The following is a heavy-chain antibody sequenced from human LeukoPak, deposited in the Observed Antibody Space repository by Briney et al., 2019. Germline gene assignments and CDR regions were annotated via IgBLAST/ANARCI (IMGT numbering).Heavy chain of an antibody. V-gene: IGHV4-30-4*01. J-gene: IGHJ4*02. D-gene: IGHD3-10*01. Sequence: SETLSLTCTVSGGSISSGDYYWSWIRQPPGKGLEWIGYIYYSGSTYYNPTLKSRVTISVDTSKNQFSLKLSSVTAADTAVYYCARRTKGTLIWFGELIDYWGQGTLVTVSS. CDR3: ARRTKGTLIWFGELIDY. CDR2: IYYSGST. CDR1: GGSISSGDYY.